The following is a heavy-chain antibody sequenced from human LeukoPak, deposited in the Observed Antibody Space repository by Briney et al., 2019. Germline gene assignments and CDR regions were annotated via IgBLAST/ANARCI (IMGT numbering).Heavy chain of an antibody. CDR2: ISSSGSTI. CDR1: GFTFSDYY. V-gene: IGHV3-11*01. CDR3: ARAPRDGYSLADY. J-gene: IGHJ4*02. Sequence: GGSLRLSCAASGFTFSDYYMSWIRQAPGKGLEGVSYISSSGSTIYYADSVKGRFTISRDNAKNSLYLQMNSLRAEDTAVYYCARAPRDGYSLADYWGQGTLVTVSS. D-gene: IGHD5-24*01.